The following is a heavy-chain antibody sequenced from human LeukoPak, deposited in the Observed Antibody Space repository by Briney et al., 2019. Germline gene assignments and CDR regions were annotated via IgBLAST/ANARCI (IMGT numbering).Heavy chain of an antibody. CDR3: ARDCSSTSCYD. Sequence: EASVKVSCKASGGTFSSYAISWVRQAPGQWLEWMGGIIPIFGTANYAQKFQGRVTITADESTSTAYMELSSLRSEDTAVYYCARDCSSTSCYDWGQGTLVTVSS. CDR2: IIPIFGTA. CDR1: GGTFSSYA. V-gene: IGHV1-69*13. J-gene: IGHJ4*02. D-gene: IGHD2-2*01.